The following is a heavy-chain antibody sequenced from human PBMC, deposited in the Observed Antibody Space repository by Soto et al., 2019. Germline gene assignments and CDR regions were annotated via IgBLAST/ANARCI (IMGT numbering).Heavy chain of an antibody. CDR2: ISAYNGNT. D-gene: IGHD2-21*02. CDR1: GYTFTSYG. V-gene: IGHV1-18*01. J-gene: IGHJ4*02. CDR3: ARVPIVLVGGNSFGVGYFDY. Sequence: QVQLVQSGAEVKKPGASVKVSCKASGYTFTSYGISWVRQAPGQGLERMGWISAYNGNTNYAQKLQGRVTMTTDTATSTAYMELRSVRSDDAGVYYCARVPIVLVGGNSFGVGYFDYWGQGTLVTVSS.